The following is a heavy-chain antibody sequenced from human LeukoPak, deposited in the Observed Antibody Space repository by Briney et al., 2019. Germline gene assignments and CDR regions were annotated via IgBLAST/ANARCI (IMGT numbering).Heavy chain of an antibody. D-gene: IGHD3-22*01. CDR3: ARDKDYYDSSGYYYPCFDY. J-gene: IGHJ4*02. V-gene: IGHV3-21*01. CDR2: ISSSSSYI. Sequence: GGSLRLSCAASGFTFSSYSMNWVRQAPGKGLEWVSSISSSSSYIYYADSVKGRFTISRDNAKNSLYLQMNSLRAEDTAVYYCARDKDYYDSSGYYYPCFDYWGQGTLVTVSS. CDR1: GFTFSSYS.